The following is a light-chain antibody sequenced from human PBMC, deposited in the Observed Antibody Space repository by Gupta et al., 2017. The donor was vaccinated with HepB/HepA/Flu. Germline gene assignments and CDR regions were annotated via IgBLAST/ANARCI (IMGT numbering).Light chain of an antibody. Sequence: QSVLTQPPSVSAAPGQRVTISCTGSSSNIGAGYDVHWYQQLPGTAPKLLIYGNSNQPSGVPDRFSGSKSGTSASLAITGLQAEDEADYYCQSYDSSLSGSRVFGTGTKVTVL. J-gene: IGLJ1*01. CDR2: GNS. CDR3: QSYDSSLSGSRV. CDR1: SSNIGAGYD. V-gene: IGLV1-40*01.